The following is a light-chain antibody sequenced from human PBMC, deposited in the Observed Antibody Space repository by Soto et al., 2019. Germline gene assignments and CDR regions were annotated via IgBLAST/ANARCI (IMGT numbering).Light chain of an antibody. CDR1: QSVLDTF. Sequence: EIVLTQSPGTLSLSPGERATLSCRASQSVLDTFLAWYQQLPGQAPRLLIYGASSRAPGIPDRFSGSGSGTDFTLTISRLEPEDFAVYYCQQYGASPWAFGQGTKVESK. J-gene: IGKJ1*01. V-gene: IGKV3-20*01. CDR3: QQYGASPWA. CDR2: GAS.